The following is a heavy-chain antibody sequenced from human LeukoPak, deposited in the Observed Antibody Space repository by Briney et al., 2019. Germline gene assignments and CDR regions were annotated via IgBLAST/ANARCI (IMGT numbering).Heavy chain of an antibody. V-gene: IGHV3-15*07. CDR2: IKSKTDGGTT. Sequence: GGSLRLSCAASGFTFSNAWMNWVRQAPGKGLEWVGRIKSKTDGGTTDYAAPVKGRFTISRDDSKNTLYLQMNSLKTEDTAVYYCMGGSNNYYYYYGMDVWGQGTTVTVSS. CDR1: GFTFSNAW. D-gene: IGHD2-15*01. J-gene: IGHJ6*02. CDR3: MGGSNNYYYYYGMDV.